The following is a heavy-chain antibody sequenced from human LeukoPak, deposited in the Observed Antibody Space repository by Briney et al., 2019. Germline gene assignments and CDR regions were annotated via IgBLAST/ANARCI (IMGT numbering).Heavy chain of an antibody. J-gene: IGHJ1*01. CDR1: GFTFSSHG. CDR2: ISPSGGIT. CDR3: AKDDAWGRYKD. Sequence: PGGSLRLSCAASGFTFSSHGMNWVRQAPGKGLEGVSGISPSGGITYYTDSVRGRFTISRDNSKNTVSLQMNSLRGEDTAVYYCAKDDAWGRYKDWGQGTLVTVSS. V-gene: IGHV3-23*01. D-gene: IGHD3-16*01.